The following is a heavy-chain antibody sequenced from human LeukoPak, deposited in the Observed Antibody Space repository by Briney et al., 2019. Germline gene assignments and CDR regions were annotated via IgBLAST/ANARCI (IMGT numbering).Heavy chain of an antibody. CDR2: IETSGSA. Sequence: SETLSLTCTVSGGSISSYSWSCIRQPPGKGLEWIGYIETSGSAYYDPSLKSRVVISVDTAKNQFSLKLSSVTAADTAVYYCARLGGPAAVDVWGKGTTVTVSS. CDR1: GGSISSYS. CDR3: ARLGGPAAVDV. V-gene: IGHV4-4*09. D-gene: IGHD2-15*01. J-gene: IGHJ6*04.